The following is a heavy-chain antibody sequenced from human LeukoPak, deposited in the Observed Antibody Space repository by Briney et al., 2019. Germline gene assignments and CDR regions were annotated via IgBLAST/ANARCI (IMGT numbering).Heavy chain of an antibody. J-gene: IGHJ5*02. CDR3: ARGIAAAGGRWFDP. V-gene: IGHV1-2*02. CDR2: INPNRGGT. Sequence: ASVKVSCKASGYTFTDYYMHWVRQAPGQGLEWMGWINPNRGGTNYAQRFQDRVTMTRDTSISTAYMELSNLRSDDTAVYYCARGIAAAGGRWFDPWGQGTLVTVSS. D-gene: IGHD6-13*01. CDR1: GYTFTDYY.